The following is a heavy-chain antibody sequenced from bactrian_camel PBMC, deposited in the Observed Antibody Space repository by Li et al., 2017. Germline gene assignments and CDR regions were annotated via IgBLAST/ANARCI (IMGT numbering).Heavy chain of an antibody. CDR3: ATERLRYGPVRRGNCRRDFAF. J-gene: IGHJ6*01. Sequence: HVQLVESGGGSVQPGGSLRLSCAVTGNHYGSWCMGWFRQALGKKREGVARITVGGFTYYRDSVKGRFTISQDKAENIVHLQMNSLEVEDTAVYTCATERLRYGPVRRGNCRRDFAFWGQGTQVTVS. V-gene: IGHV3S53*01. D-gene: IGHD5*01. CDR2: ITVGGFT. CDR1: GNHYGSWC.